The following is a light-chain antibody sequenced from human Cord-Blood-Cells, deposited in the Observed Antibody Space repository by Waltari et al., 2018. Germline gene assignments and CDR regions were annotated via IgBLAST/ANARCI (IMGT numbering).Light chain of an antibody. J-gene: IGKJ4*01. CDR3: QQRSNWLT. V-gene: IGKV3-11*01. CDR2: DAS. Sequence: EIVLTQSPATLSLSPGERATLSCRASQSVSSYLAWYQQKPGQAPRLLIYDASNRATGIPARFTGSGSATAFTLTISSLQPEDFAVYYCQQRSNWLTFGGGTKVEIK. CDR1: QSVSSY.